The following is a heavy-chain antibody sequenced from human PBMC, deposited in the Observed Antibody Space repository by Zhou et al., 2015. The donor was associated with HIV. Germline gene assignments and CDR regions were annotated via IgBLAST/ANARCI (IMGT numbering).Heavy chain of an antibody. J-gene: IGHJ6*02. CDR3: ARVEIYDILTGYYYYYYGMTS. D-gene: IGHD3-9*01. CDR2: IIPIFGTA. CDR1: GGTFSSYA. V-gene: IGHV1-69*12. Sequence: QDQFVQSGPAVREPGSSVKVSCKASGGTFSSYAISWVRQAPGQGLEWMGGIIPIFGTANYAQKFQGRVTITADESTSTAYMELSSLRSEDTAVYYCARVEIYDILTGYYYYYYGMTSGAKGPRSPSP.